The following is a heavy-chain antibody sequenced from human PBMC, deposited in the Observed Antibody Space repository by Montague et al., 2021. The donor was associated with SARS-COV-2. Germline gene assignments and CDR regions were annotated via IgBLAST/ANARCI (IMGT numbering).Heavy chain of an antibody. CDR3: ARGSGWMGNAFDI. J-gene: IGHJ3*02. Sequence: SETLSLTCTVSGGSISSYYWSWFRHLPGKGPEWIWNIYYSGSTNYNPSLKSRVTISVDTSKNQFSLTLSSVTAADTAVYYCARGSGWMGNAFDIWGQGTMVTVSS. CDR1: GGSISSYY. CDR2: IYYSGST. D-gene: IGHD6-19*01. V-gene: IGHV4-59*01.